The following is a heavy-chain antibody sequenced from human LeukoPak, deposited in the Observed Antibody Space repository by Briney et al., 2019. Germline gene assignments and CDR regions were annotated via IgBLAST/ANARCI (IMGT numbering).Heavy chain of an antibody. V-gene: IGHV3-30*02. CDR3: GRHRSSSWYDPLDY. Sequence: SGGSLRLSCAASGFTFSNYGMHWVRQAPGKGLEWVAVIWYDGSNKYYGDSVKGRFTISRDNSKNTLYLQMSSLRAEDTAVYYCGRHRSSSWYDPLDYWGQGTLVTVSS. CDR1: GFTFSNYG. D-gene: IGHD6-13*01. CDR2: IWYDGSNK. J-gene: IGHJ4*02.